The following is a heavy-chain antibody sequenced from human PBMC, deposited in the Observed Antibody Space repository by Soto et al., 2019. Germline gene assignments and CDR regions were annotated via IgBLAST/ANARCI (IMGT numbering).Heavy chain of an antibody. D-gene: IGHD2-15*01. Sequence: GGSLRLSCAASGFTFSSYSMNWVRQAPGKGLEWVSYISSSSSTIYYADSVKGRFTISRDNAKNSLYLQMNSLRAEDTAVYYCARDLQYYGPGRYCSGGSCYSPDYWGQGTLVTVSS. J-gene: IGHJ4*02. CDR3: ARDLQYYGPGRYCSGGSCYSPDY. CDR1: GFTFSSYS. CDR2: ISSSSSTI. V-gene: IGHV3-48*01.